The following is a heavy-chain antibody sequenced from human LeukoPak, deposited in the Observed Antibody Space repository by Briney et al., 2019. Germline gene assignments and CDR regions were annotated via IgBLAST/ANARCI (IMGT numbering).Heavy chain of an antibody. D-gene: IGHD5-24*01. J-gene: IGHJ4*02. CDR1: GGSISSSSYY. CDR2: IYYSGST. V-gene: IGHV4-39*01. CDR3: ARTLEMATMYDYGY. Sequence: SETLSLTCTVSGGSISSSSYYWGWIRQPPGKGLEWIGSIYYSGSTYYNPSLKSRVTISVDTSKNQFSLKLSSVTAADTAVYYCARTLEMATMYDYGYWGQGTLVTVSS.